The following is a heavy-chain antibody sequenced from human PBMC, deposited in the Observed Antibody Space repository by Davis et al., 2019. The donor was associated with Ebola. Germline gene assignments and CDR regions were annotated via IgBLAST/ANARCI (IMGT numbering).Heavy chain of an antibody. CDR1: RYTFTGYY. V-gene: IGHV1-2*02. D-gene: IGHD7-27*01. CDR2: INPNSGNT. CDR3: ARDGSTSDQKSGELDY. Sequence: SVKVSCMASRYTFTGYYILWVRQPPGQGFEWMGWINPNSGNTNYAQKFQGRVTMTRDTSITTAYMELSRLRSDDTAVYYCARDGSTSDQKSGELDYWGQGPLVTVSS. J-gene: IGHJ4*02.